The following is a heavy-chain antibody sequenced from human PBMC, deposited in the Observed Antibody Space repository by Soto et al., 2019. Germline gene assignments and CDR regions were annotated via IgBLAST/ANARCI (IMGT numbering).Heavy chain of an antibody. V-gene: IGHV1-2*02. CDR2: INPNSGGT. Sequence: ASVKVSCKASGYTFTGYYMHWVRQAPGQGLEWMGWINPNSGGTNYAQKFQGRVTMTRDTSISTAYMELSRLRSDDTAVYYCARDKRYCSSTSCYRIHGMAVWGQGTTVTVSS. CDR3: ARDKRYCSSTSCYRIHGMAV. J-gene: IGHJ6*02. D-gene: IGHD2-2*01. CDR1: GYTFTGYY.